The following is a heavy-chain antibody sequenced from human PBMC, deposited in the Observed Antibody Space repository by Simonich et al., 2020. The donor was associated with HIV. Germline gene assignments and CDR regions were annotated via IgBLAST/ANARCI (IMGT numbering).Heavy chain of an antibody. CDR3: AGDLPIGGYFDY. J-gene: IGHJ4*02. V-gene: IGHV1-18*01. CDR2: ITVYKGNT. CDR1: GYTYINYG. D-gene: IGHD3-16*01. Sequence: QVQLVQSGAEVKKPGASVKVSCKASGYTYINYGINWVRQAPGQGLEWMGRITVYKGNTDSAQKFRGRPTLTTDTSTTNAYMGLRSLRSDDTAGYYCAGDLPIGGYFDYWGQGTLVTVSS.